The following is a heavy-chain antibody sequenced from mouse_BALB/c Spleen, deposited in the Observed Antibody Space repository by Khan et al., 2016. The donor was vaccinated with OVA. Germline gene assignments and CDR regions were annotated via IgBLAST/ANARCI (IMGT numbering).Heavy chain of an antibody. Sequence: QVQLKESGPGLVAPSQSLSITCTVSGFSLTGYGVNWVRQPPGKGLEWLGMIWGDGSTDYNSALKSRLSISKDNSKSQVFLKMNSLQTDDTARYYGARAYYGNYREAMDYWGQGTSGTVSS. CDR1: GFSLTGYG. CDR3: ARAYYGNYREAMDY. CDR2: IWGDGST. V-gene: IGHV2-6-7*01. J-gene: IGHJ4*01. D-gene: IGHD2-10*01.